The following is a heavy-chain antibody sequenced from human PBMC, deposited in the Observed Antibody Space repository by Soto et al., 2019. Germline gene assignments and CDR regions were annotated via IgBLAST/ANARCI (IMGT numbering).Heavy chain of an antibody. D-gene: IGHD1-26*01. CDR1: GGSISSSSYY. CDR2: IYYSGST. Sequence: SETLSLTCTVSGGSISSSSYYWGWFRQPPGKGLEWIGSIYYSGSTYYNPSLKSRVTISVDTSKNQFSLKLSSVTAADTAVYYCARHEWELLPYGMDVWGQGTTVT. V-gene: IGHV4-39*01. CDR3: ARHEWELLPYGMDV. J-gene: IGHJ6*02.